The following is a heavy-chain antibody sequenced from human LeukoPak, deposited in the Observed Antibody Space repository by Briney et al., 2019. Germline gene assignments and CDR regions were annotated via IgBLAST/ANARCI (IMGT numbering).Heavy chain of an antibody. CDR2: ISYDGSNK. CDR1: GFTFSSYG. D-gene: IGHD3-16*01. CDR3: AKDYDYVWGGY. V-gene: IGHV3-30*18. J-gene: IGHJ4*02. Sequence: GRSLRLSCAASGFTFSSYGMHWVRQAPGKGLEWVAVISYDGSNKYYADSVKGRFTISRDNSKNTLYLQMNSLRAEDTAVYYCAKDYDYVWGGYWGQGTLVTVSS.